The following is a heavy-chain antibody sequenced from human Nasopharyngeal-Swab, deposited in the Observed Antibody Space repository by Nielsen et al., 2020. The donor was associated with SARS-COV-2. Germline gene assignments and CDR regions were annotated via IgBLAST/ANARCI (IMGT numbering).Heavy chain of an antibody. CDR3: ARDLTTRGYGMDV. Sequence: SVQVSCKASGGTFSSYAISWVRQAPGQGLEWMGGIIPIFGTANYAQKFQGRVTITADESTSTAYMELSSLRSEDTAVYYCARDLTTRGYGMDVWGQGTTVTVSS. J-gene: IGHJ6*02. D-gene: IGHD4-11*01. CDR2: IIPIFGTA. V-gene: IGHV1-69*13. CDR1: GGTFSSYA.